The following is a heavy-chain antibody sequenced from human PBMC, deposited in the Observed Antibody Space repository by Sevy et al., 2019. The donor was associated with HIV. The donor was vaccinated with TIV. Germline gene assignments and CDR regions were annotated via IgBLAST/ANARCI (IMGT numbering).Heavy chain of an antibody. Sequence: GGSLRLSCAASGITFSNAWMSWVRQAPGKGLEWVGRIKSKTDGGTTDYAAPVKGRFTISRDDSKNTLYLQMNSLKTEDTAVYYCTSAWWLRFGWFDPWGQGTLVTVSS. D-gene: IGHD5-12*01. CDR3: TSAWWLRFGWFDP. CDR2: IKSKTDGGTT. CDR1: GITFSNAW. J-gene: IGHJ5*02. V-gene: IGHV3-15*01.